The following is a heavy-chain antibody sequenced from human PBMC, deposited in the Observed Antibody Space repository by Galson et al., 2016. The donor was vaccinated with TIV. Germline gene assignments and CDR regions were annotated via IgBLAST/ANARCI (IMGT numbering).Heavy chain of an antibody. CDR3: ARGVSTGSGWLDP. J-gene: IGHJ5*02. CDR2: IDPSDSYI. CDR1: GYSFTNYW. V-gene: IGHV5-10-1*01. D-gene: IGHD5/OR15-5a*01. Sequence: QSGAEVKKPGESLRISCKGSGYSFTNYWINWVRQMPGKGLEWMGRIDPSDSYINYSPSFEGNVTISADRSITTAYLHWSSLRASDTAIYYCARGVSTGSGWLDPWGQGTLVTVSS.